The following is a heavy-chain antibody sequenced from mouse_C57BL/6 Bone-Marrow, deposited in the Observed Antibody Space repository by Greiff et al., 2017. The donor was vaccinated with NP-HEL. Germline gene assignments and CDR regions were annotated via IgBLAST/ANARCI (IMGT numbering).Heavy chain of an antibody. V-gene: IGHV1-15*01. CDR3: TRGRYDYLYYAMDY. Sequence: QVQLQQSGAELVRPGASVTLSCKASGYTFTDYEMHWVKQTPVHGLEWIGAIDPETGGTAYNQKFKGKAILTADKSSSTAYMELRSLTSEDSAVYYCTRGRYDYLYYAMDYWGQGTSVTVSS. D-gene: IGHD2-4*01. CDR1: GYTFTDYE. J-gene: IGHJ4*01. CDR2: IDPETGGT.